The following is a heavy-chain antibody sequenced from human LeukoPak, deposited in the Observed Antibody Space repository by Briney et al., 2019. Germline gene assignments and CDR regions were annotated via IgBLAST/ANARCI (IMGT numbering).Heavy chain of an antibody. V-gene: IGHV4-34*01. CDR2: INHSGST. CDR1: GGSFSGYY. CDR3: ARVPCSYDSSGYYCYYYYYGMDV. Sequence: SETLSLTCAVYGGSFSGYYWSWIRQPPGKGLEWIGEINHSGSTNYNPSLKSRVTISVDTSKNQFSLKLSSVTAADTAVYYCARVPCSYDSSGYYCYYYYYGMDVWGQGTTVTVSS. D-gene: IGHD3-22*01. J-gene: IGHJ6*02.